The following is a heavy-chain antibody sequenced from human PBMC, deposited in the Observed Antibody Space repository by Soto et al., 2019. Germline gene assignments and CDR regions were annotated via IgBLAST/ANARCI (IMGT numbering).Heavy chain of an antibody. D-gene: IGHD7-27*01. CDR1: GFTFSSYA. J-gene: IGHJ4*02. V-gene: IGHV3-30-3*01. Sequence: QVQLVESGGGVVQPGRSLRLSCAASGFTFSSYAMHWVRQAPGKGLEWVAVISYDGSNKYYADSVKGRFTISRDNSKNTLYLKMNSLRAEDTAVYYCAREELGIYFDYWGQGTLVTVSS. CDR2: ISYDGSNK. CDR3: AREELGIYFDY.